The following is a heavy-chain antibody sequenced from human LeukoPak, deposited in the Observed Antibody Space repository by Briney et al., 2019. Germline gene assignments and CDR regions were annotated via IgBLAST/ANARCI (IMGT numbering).Heavy chain of an antibody. Sequence: SETLSLTCTVSGGSISSYYWSWIRQPAGKGLEWIGRIYNSGSTTYNPSLRSRVTMSVDTSKNQFSLKLSSVTAADTAVYYCARDMFGTNWFDPWGQGTLVTVSS. J-gene: IGHJ5*02. CDR1: GGSISSYY. V-gene: IGHV4-4*07. CDR3: ARDMFGTNWFDP. CDR2: IYNSGST. D-gene: IGHD3-10*02.